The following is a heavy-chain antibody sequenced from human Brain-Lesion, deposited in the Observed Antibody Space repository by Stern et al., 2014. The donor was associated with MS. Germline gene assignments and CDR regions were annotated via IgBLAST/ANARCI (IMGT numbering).Heavy chain of an antibody. D-gene: IGHD5-18*01. CDR3: VRETGGYTYGDTDFFDF. Sequence: QVQLVESGPGLVKPSQTLSLTCSVSGGSISSGSYYWNWIRQPAGKGLEWIGRIYASASTNYSPSLKSRVFISGDPSKTQFPLKLSSVTAADAAMYYCVRETGGYTYGDTDFFDFWGQGTLVTVSS. CDR1: GGSISSGSYY. CDR2: IYASAST. J-gene: IGHJ4*02. V-gene: IGHV4-61*02.